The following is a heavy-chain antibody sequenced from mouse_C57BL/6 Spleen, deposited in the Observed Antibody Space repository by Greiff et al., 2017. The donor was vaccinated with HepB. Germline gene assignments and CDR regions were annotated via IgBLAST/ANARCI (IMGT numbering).Heavy chain of an antibody. CDR2: ISDGGSYT. D-gene: IGHD2-3*01. V-gene: IGHV5-4*01. J-gene: IGHJ3*01. CDR3: ARPIYDGYYGFAY. Sequence: EVQLQQSGGGLVKPGGSLKLSCAASGFTFSSYAMSWVRQTPEKRLEWVATISDGGSYTYYPDNVKGRFTISRDNAKNNLYLQMSHLKSEDTAMYYCARPIYDGYYGFAYWGQGTLVTVSA. CDR1: GFTFSSYA.